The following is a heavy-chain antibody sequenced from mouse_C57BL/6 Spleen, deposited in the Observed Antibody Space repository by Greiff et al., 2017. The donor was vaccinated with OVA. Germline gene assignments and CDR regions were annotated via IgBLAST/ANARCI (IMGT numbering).Heavy chain of an antibody. D-gene: IGHD2-5*01. CDR3: VRRGKRDYSNPYYYAMWY. Sequence: EVQGVESGGGLVKPGGSLKLSCAASGFTFSDYGMHWVRQAPEKGLEWVAYISSGSSTIYYADTVKGRFTISRDNAKNTLFLQMTSLRSEDTAMYYSVRRGKRDYSNPYYYAMWYSGEKASDSASS. CDR1: GFTFSDYG. CDR2: ISSGSSTI. J-gene: IGHJ4*01. V-gene: IGHV5-17*01.